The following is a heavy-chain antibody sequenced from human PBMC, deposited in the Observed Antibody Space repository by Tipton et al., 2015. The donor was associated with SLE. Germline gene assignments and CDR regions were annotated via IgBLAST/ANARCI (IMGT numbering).Heavy chain of an antibody. CDR2: IYYSGST. CDR3: ARDSSGMGYYWLDP. CDR1: GGSINNSYYY. Sequence: TLSLTCTVSGGSINNSYYYWAWIRQPPGKGLEWIGSIYYSGSTFNNPSLKSRVTISINTSKNQFSLKLSSVTAADTAVYYCARDSSGMGYYWLDPWGQGTLVTVSS. J-gene: IGHJ5*02. D-gene: IGHD3-10*01. V-gene: IGHV4-39*07.